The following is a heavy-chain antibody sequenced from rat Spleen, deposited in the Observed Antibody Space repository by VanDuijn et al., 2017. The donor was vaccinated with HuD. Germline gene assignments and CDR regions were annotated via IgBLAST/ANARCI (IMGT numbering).Heavy chain of an antibody. Sequence: EVQLVESNGGLVQPGRSLKLSCAASGFTFNDHFMAWVRQAPTKGLEWVATISSDGSSTYYRDSVKGRFTISSDDAKTTLYLQTDSLRSEDTALYYCARSRTLRGYYFDYWGQGVMVTVSS. J-gene: IGHJ2*01. D-gene: IGHD3-1*01. CDR3: ARSRTLRGYYFDY. CDR2: ISSDGSST. V-gene: IGHV5-29*01. CDR1: GFTFNDHF.